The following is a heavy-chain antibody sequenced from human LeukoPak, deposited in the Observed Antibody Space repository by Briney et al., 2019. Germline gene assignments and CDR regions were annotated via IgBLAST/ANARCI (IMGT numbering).Heavy chain of an antibody. CDR1: GFTFSNAW. D-gene: IGHD1-26*01. Sequence: PGGSLRLSCAASGFTFSNAWMSWVRQAPGKGLEWVGRIKSETDGGTTDYAAPVKGRFTISRDDSKNTLYLQMNSLKTEDTAVYYCTTGLGATEYYFDYWGQGTLVTVSS. CDR3: TTGLGATEYYFDY. V-gene: IGHV3-15*01. CDR2: IKSETDGGTT. J-gene: IGHJ4*02.